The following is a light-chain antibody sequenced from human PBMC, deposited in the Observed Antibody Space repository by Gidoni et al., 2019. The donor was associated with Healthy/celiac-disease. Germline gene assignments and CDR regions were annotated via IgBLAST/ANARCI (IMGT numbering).Light chain of an antibody. V-gene: IGKV3-11*01. CDR2: DAS. CDR3: QQRSNWPPYT. J-gene: IGKJ2*01. CDR1: QSVSSY. Sequence: EIVLTQSPATLSLSPGERATLSCRASQSVSSYLAWYQQKPGKAPRLLIYDASNRATGIQARFSGSGSGTDFTLTISSLEPEDFAVYYCQQRSNWPPYTFGQGTKLEIK.